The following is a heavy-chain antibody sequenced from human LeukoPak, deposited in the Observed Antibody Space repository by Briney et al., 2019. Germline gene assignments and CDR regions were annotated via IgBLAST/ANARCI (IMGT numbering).Heavy chain of an antibody. CDR3: ASLVGYYDSRKKNWLDP. J-gene: IGHJ5*02. CDR1: GGSISNYY. CDR2: IYYSGST. D-gene: IGHD3-10*01. Sequence: WETLRLSCTVFGGSISNYYWTWIRQPPGKGLEWIGHIYYSGSTKYNPSLLRRLTMTIDMSNNHFSLRLNSVTAADTAVYYCASLVGYYDSRKKNWLDPWGQ. V-gene: IGHV4-59*08.